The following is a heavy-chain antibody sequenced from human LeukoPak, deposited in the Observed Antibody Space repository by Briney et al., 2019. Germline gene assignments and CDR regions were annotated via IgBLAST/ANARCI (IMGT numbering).Heavy chain of an antibody. CDR2: IYYTGTT. CDR1: GGSISIYY. CDR3: ARGEDFERYYLAY. J-gene: IGHJ4*02. V-gene: IGHV4-59*01. Sequence: PSETLSLTCSVSGGSISIYYWTWIRQIPGKGLEWIGYIYYTGTTNYNPLFESRATISVDTSKNQFSLKLTSVTAADTAVYFCARGEDFERYYLAYWGQGNLVSVSS. D-gene: IGHD3-9*01.